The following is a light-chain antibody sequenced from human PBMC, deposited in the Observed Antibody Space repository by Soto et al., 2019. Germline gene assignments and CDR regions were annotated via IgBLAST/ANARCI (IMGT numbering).Light chain of an antibody. CDR1: SSNIGSHT. J-gene: IGLJ2*01. V-gene: IGLV1-44*01. CDR2: SNN. CDR3: QSYDTSRSAYVV. Sequence: QSVLTQPPSASGTPGQRITISCSGSSSNIGSHTVNWHQQVPGTAPKLLIYSNNERPSGVPDRFSGSKSGTSASLAISGLQSGDEADYYCQSYDTSRSAYVVFGGGTKLTVL.